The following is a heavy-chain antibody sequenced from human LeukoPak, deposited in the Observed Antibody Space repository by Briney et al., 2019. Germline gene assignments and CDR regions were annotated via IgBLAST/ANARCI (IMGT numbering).Heavy chain of an antibody. D-gene: IGHD3-10*01. Sequence: SQTLSLTCTVSGGSISSGGYYWSWIRQPPGKGLEWIGYIYHSGSTYYNPSLKSRVTISVDRSKNQFSLKLSSVTAADTAVYYCARSSILWFGDPHFEYWXXXTLVTVSS. V-gene: IGHV4-30-2*01. CDR1: GGSISSGGYY. J-gene: IGHJ4*01. CDR2: IYHSGST. CDR3: ARSSILWFGDPHFEY.